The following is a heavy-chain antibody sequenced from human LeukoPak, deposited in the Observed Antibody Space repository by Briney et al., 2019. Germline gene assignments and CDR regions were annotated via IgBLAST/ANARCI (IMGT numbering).Heavy chain of an antibody. Sequence: LGGSLRLSCAASGFTFSNAYMSWVRQAPGKGLEWVGRIKSKTDGGTTDYAAPVKGRFTISRDDSKNTLYLQMNSLKTEDTAVYYCTTDAGYSSRWYNYWGQGTLVTVSS. CDR3: TTDAGYSSRWYNY. CDR1: GFTFSNAY. CDR2: IKSKTDGGTT. D-gene: IGHD6-13*01. J-gene: IGHJ4*02. V-gene: IGHV3-15*01.